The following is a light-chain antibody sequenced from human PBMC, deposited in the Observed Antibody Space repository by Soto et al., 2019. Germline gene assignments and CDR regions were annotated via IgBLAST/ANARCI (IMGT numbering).Light chain of an antibody. CDR2: DAS. V-gene: IGKV1-33*01. CDR3: QQYDSLPLS. Sequence: DIQMTQSPSSLSASVGDRVTITCQASKDISNFLNWYQHKPGKSPKLLINDASNLETGVPSRFSGSGSSTDFTFTINSLQPEDVATYYCQQYDSLPLSFGPGTKVELK. CDR1: KDISNF. J-gene: IGKJ3*01.